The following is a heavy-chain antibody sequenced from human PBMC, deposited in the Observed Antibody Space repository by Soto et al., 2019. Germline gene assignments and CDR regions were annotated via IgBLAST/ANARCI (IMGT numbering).Heavy chain of an antibody. CDR3: ARHIGYTDSSRFDD. CDR2: INHSGST. Sequence: SETLSLTCAVYGGSFSGYYWSWIRQPPGKGLEWIGEINHSGSTNYNPSLKSRVTISVDTSKDQFSLRVSSVTAADAAVYYCARHIGYTDSSRFDDWGPGTLVTVSS. V-gene: IGHV4-34*01. CDR1: GGSFSGYY. D-gene: IGHD6-13*01. J-gene: IGHJ4*02.